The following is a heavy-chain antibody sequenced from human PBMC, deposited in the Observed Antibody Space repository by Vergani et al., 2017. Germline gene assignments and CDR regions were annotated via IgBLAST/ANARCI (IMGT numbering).Heavy chain of an antibody. D-gene: IGHD6-13*01. CDR3: TRGPTSGHQRVRAWFDY. Sequence: EVQLVESGGGLVKPGRSLRLSCTASGFTFGDYGMSWVRQAPGKGLEWVGVIRSKAYGGTTEYAAYVKGRFIISKDYSKIIAYLQMNRLTNEDTALYCCTRGPTSGHQRVRAWFDYWGQGTLVTVSS. CDR1: GFTFGDYG. CDR2: IRSKAYGGTT. J-gene: IGHJ4*02. V-gene: IGHV3-49*04.